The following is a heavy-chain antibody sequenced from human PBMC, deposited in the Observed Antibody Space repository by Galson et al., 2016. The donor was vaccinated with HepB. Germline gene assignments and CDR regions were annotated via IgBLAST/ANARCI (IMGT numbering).Heavy chain of an antibody. D-gene: IGHD3-22*01. V-gene: IGHV3-21*01. CDR2: ISLSSSYI. J-gene: IGHJ4*02. CDR1: GFTFSKYS. CDR3: VRDKEDSSGYSGY. Sequence: SLRLSCAASGFTFSKYSMNWVRQAPGMRLEWVSSISLSSSYIYYADSVQGRFTISRDNAKNSLYLQMNSLRAEDTAVYYCVRDKEDSSGYSGYWGQGTLVTVAS.